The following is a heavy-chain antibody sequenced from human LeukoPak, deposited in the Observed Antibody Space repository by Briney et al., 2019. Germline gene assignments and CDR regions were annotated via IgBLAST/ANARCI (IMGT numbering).Heavy chain of an antibody. V-gene: IGHV1-69*04. D-gene: IGHD3-10*01. J-gene: IGHJ3*02. CDR1: GGTFSSYA. CDR3: ASGPFSSLDAFDI. CDR2: IIPILGIA. Sequence: ASVKVSCKASGGTFSSYAISWVRQAPGQGLEWMGRIIPILGIANYAQKFQGRVTITADKSTSTAYMELSSLRSEDMAVYYCASGPFSSLDAFDIWGQGTMVTVSS.